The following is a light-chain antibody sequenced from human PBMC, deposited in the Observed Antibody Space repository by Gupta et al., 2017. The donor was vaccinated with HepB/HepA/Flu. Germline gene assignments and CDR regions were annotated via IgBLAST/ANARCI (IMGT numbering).Light chain of an antibody. CDR3: QQYYDTPIT. V-gene: IGKV4-1*01. Sequence: DILFTHSPFSLSWSLGERATINCKASQKVLYANNKDFLAWYQQKPGHPPKLLISWASTRESGVPDRFSGSGSGTDFTLTISSLQAEDVAVYYCQQYYDTPITFGQGTRMEIK. CDR1: QKVLYANNKDF. J-gene: IGKJ5*01. CDR2: WAS.